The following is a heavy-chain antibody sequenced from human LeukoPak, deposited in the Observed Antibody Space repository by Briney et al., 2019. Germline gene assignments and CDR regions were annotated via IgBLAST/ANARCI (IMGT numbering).Heavy chain of an antibody. V-gene: IGHV3-53*05. CDR1: GFTVSSNY. CDR3: AKGAYYDILTGYWTSNFDY. D-gene: IGHD3-9*01. CDR2: IYSGGTT. J-gene: IGHJ4*02. Sequence: GGSLRLSCEASGFTVSSNYMSWVRQAPGKGLEWVSVIYSGGTTYYADSVKGRFTISRDNSKNTLYLQMNSLRAEDTAVYYCAKGAYYDILTGYWTSNFDYWGQGTLVTVSS.